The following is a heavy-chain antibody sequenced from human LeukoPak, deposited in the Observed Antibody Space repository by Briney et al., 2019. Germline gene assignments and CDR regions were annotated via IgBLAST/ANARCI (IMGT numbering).Heavy chain of an antibody. CDR2: INPSSGGT. V-gene: IGHV1-2*02. D-gene: IGHD2-2*02. CDR3: AIMVEDGYCSSTSCYSFDY. J-gene: IGHJ4*02. CDR1: GYTFTGYY. Sequence: ASVKVSCKASGYTFTGYYMHWVRQAPGQGLEWMGWINPSSGGTNYAQKFQGRVTMTRDTSISTAYMELSRLRSDDTAVYYCAIMVEDGYCSSTSCYSFDYWGQGTLVTVSS.